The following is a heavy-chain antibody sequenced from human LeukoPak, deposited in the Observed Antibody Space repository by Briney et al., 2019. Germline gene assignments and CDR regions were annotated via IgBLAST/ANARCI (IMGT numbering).Heavy chain of an antibody. CDR1: GYTFTTYA. J-gene: IGHJ5*02. V-gene: IGHV1-3*01. D-gene: IGHD1-26*01. CDR2: VDAGSGNT. Sequence: ASVKVSCKASGYTFTTYAIHWVRQAPGQRLEWMGWVDAGSGNTKYSQEFQGRVTITRDTSASTAYMELSSLRSEDTALYYCARSGGSQPSNNWFDPWGQGTLVTVYS. CDR3: ARSGGSQPSNNWFDP.